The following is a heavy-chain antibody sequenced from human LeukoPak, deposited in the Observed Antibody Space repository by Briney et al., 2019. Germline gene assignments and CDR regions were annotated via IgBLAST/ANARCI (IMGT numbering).Heavy chain of an antibody. Sequence: PRASVKVSCKASGYTFTSYYMHWVRQAPGQGLEWMGIINPSGGSTSYAQKFQGRVTMTRDTSTSTVYMELSSLRSEDTAVYYRARDGTVVTPHYYYGMDVWGQGTTVTVSS. V-gene: IGHV1-46*01. J-gene: IGHJ6*02. CDR2: INPSGGST. CDR1: GYTFTSYY. D-gene: IGHD4-23*01. CDR3: ARDGTVVTPHYYYGMDV.